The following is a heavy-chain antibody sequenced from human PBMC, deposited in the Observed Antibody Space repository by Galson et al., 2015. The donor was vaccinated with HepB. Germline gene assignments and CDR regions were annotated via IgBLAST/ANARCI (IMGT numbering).Heavy chain of an antibody. J-gene: IGHJ6*02. Sequence: SLRLSCAASGFTFSSYAMHWVRQAPGKGLEWVAVISYDGSNKYYADSVKGRFTISRDNSKNTLYLQMNSLRAEDTAVYYCARAVAGISLWSYYYGMDVWGQGTTVTVSS. CDR2: ISYDGSNK. CDR1: GFTFSSYA. V-gene: IGHV3-30-3*01. D-gene: IGHD6-19*01. CDR3: ARAVAGISLWSYYYGMDV.